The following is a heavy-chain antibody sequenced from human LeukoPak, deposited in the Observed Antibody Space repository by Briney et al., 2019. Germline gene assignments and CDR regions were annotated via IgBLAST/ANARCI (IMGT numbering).Heavy chain of an antibody. V-gene: IGHV1-8*03. CDR1: GGTFSSYA. Sequence: VASVKVSCKASGGTFSSYAINWVRQATGQGLEWMGYKNPNSGNSAYAQKFQGRVTITTDASISTAYMELSGLRSEDTALYYCAREGLDYWGQGTLVTVSS. CDR2: KNPNSGNS. J-gene: IGHJ4*02. CDR3: AREGLDY.